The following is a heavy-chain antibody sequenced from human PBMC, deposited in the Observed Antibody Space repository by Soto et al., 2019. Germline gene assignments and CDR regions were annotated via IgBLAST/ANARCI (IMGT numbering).Heavy chain of an antibody. V-gene: IGHV3-30*18. J-gene: IGHJ4*02. CDR3: AKDGRYCSGGSCYTGFDY. D-gene: IGHD2-15*01. CDR2: ISYDGSNK. CDR1: GFTFSSYG. Sequence: WGSLRLSCAASGFTFSSYGMHWVRQAPGKGLEWVAVISYDGSNKYYADSVKGRFTISRDNSKNTLYLQMNSLRAEDTAVYYCAKDGRYCSGGSCYTGFDYWGQGTLVTVSS.